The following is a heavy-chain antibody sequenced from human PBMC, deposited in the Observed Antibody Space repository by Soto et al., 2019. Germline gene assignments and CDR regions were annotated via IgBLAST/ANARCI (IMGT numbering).Heavy chain of an antibody. CDR2: INWNGATM. CDR3: AKDNGGYYDSSGNFEY. D-gene: IGHD3-22*01. V-gene: IGHV3-9*01. Sequence: EVQLVESGGGLVQPGGSLRLSCAASGFTFDDYAMHWVRQAPGKGLEWVSGINWNGATMGYGDSVKGRFTISRDNTKNSLYLQMNSLRPEDTAFYYCAKDNGGYYDSSGNFEYWGQGTLVTVSS. CDR1: GFTFDDYA. J-gene: IGHJ4*02.